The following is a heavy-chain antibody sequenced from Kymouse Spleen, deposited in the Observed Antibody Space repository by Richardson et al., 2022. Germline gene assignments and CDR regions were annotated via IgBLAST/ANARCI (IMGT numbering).Heavy chain of an antibody. Sequence: EVQLVESGGGVVRPGGSLRLSCAASGFTFDDYGMSWVRQAPGKGLEWVSGINWNGGSTGYADSVKGRFTISRDNAKNSLYLQMNSLRAEDTALYYCAREGGRDDYGEGGGMDVWGQGTTVTVSS. J-gene: IGHJ6*02. D-gene: IGHD4-17*01. CDR2: INWNGGST. V-gene: IGHV3-20*d01. CDR1: GFTFDDYG. CDR3: AREGGRDDYGEGGGMDV.